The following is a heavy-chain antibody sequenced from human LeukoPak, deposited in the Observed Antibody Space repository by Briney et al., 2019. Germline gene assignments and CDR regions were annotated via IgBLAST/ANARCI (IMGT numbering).Heavy chain of an antibody. CDR2: IYTSGST. J-gene: IGHJ5*02. V-gene: IGHV4-4*07. D-gene: IGHD1-26*01. CDR3: ARVPSGSYMEYWFDP. CDR1: GGSISSYY. Sequence: SETLSLTCTVSGGSISSYYWSWIRQPAGKGLEWIGRIYTSGSTNYNPSLKSRVTISVDTSKNQFSLKLSSVTAADTAVYYCARVPSGSYMEYWFDPWGQGTLVTVSS.